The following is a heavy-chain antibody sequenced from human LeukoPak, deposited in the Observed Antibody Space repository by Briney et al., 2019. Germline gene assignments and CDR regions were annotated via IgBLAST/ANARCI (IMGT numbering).Heavy chain of an antibody. Sequence: GGSLRLSCAASGFTFSSYSMSWVRQPPGKGLEWVANINHDGNEKYYVDSVMGRFTISRDNAKNSLYLQMNSLSVEDTAVYFCARSPATGTTDFWGQGTLVTVSS. CDR1: GFTFSSYS. D-gene: IGHD1-7*01. CDR2: INHDGNEK. CDR3: ARSPATGTTDF. V-gene: IGHV3-7*01. J-gene: IGHJ4*02.